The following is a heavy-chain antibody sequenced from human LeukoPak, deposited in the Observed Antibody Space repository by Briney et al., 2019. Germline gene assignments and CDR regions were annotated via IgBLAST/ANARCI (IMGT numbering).Heavy chain of an antibody. J-gene: IGHJ4*02. CDR2: INPSGGST. CDR3: ARDGSGGAKGFEDY. D-gene: IGHD1-26*01. Sequence: ASVKVSCKASGYTFTSYDINWVRQATGQGLEWMGIINPSGGSTSYAQKFQGRVTMTRDTSTSTVYMELSSLRSEDTAVYYCARDGSGGAKGFEDYWGQGTLVTVSS. CDR1: GYTFTSYD. V-gene: IGHV1-46*01.